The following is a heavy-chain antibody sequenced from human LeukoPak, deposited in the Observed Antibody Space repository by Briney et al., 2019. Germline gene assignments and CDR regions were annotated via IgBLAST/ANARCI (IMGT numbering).Heavy chain of an antibody. D-gene: IGHD1-26*01. CDR1: GFTFSRYW. CDR3: ARDSEWGLLRSDY. Sequence: GGSLRLSCAASGFTFSRYWMNWVRQAPGKGLEWVANIKQDGTEKYYVDSVKGRFTISRDNAKNSLYLQMNSLRAEDTAVYYCARDSEWGLLRSDYWGQGTLVTVSS. V-gene: IGHV3-7*05. CDR2: IKQDGTEK. J-gene: IGHJ4*02.